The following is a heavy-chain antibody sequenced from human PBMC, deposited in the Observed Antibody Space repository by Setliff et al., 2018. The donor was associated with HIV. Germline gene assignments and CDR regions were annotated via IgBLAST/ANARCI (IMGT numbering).Heavy chain of an antibody. CDR3: AKGRGHREGVPSWFDY. V-gene: IGHV3-23*01. CDR1: GFTFSNYYA. CDR2: VSGSGGAT. D-gene: IGHD3-10*01. J-gene: IGHJ4*02. Sequence: PGGSLRLSCAASGFTFSNYYAMTWVRQAPGRGLEWGSEVSGSGGATYYAESVKGRFTVSRHNSKNKLYLQMNSLRADDTAVYYCAKGRGHREGVPSWFDYWGQGRLVTVSS.